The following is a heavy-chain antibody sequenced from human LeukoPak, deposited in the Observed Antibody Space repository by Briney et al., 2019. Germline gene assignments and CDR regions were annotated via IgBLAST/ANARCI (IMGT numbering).Heavy chain of an antibody. J-gene: IGHJ4*02. Sequence: GGSLRLSCAASGFTFSSYAMSWVRQAPGQGLEWVSAISGSGGSTYYADSVKGRFTISRDNSKNTLYLQMNSLRAEDTAVYYCAKDPRFVVVVAATFDYWGQGTLVTVSS. D-gene: IGHD2-15*01. CDR2: ISGSGGST. CDR3: AKDPRFVVVVAATFDY. CDR1: GFTFSSYA. V-gene: IGHV3-23*01.